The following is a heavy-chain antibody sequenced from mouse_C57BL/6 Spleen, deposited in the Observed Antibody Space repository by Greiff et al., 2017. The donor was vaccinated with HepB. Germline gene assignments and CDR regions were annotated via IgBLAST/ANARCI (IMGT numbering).Heavy chain of an antibody. CDR3: ARGDLGYFDV. J-gene: IGHJ1*03. CDR1: GFTFSDYG. CDR2: ISSGSSTI. V-gene: IGHV5-17*01. D-gene: IGHD3-3*01. Sequence: EVQVVESGGGLVKPGGSLKLSCAASGFTFSDYGMHWVRQAPEKGLEWVAYISSGSSTIYYADTVKGRFTISRDNAKNTLFLQMTSLRSEDTAMYYCARGDLGYFDVWGTGTTVTVSS.